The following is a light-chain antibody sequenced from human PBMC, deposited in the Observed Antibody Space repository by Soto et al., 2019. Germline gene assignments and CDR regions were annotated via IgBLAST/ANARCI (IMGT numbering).Light chain of an antibody. CDR1: QSVSSY. J-gene: IGKJ1*01. CDR3: QQSYNILWT. CDR2: GAS. Sequence: EIVLTQSPATLSLSPGERATLSCRASQSVSSYLAWYQQKPGQAPRLLIYGASSLQSGVPSRFSGSGSGTDFTLTIGSLQPEDFATYYCQQSYNILWTFGQGTKVDIK. V-gene: IGKV3-11*01.